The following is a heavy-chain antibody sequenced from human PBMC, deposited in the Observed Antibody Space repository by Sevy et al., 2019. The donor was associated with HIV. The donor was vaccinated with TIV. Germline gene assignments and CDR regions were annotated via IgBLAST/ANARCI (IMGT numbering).Heavy chain of an antibody. CDR1: GFTFSSYS. CDR2: ISSSSSTI. CDR3: AGQGAYDSSGYSRRDAFDI. D-gene: IGHD3-22*01. J-gene: IGHJ3*02. V-gene: IGHV3-48*01. Sequence: GGSLRLSCGASGFTFSSYSMNWVRQAPGKGLEWVSYISSSSSTIYYADSMKGRFTISRDNAKNSLYLQMNSLRAEETAVYYCAGQGAYDSSGYSRRDAFDIWGQGTMVTVSS.